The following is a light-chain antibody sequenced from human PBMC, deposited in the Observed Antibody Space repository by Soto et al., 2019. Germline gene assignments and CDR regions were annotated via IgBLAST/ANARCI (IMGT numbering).Light chain of an antibody. Sequence: QSVLTQPRSVSGSPGQSVTISCTGTSSDVGGYNYVSWYQQHPGKAPKLMIYDVSKRPSGVPDRFSGSKSGNTASLTIYGLQAEDEADYYCCSYAGSYPLVFGTGTKLTVL. V-gene: IGLV2-11*01. CDR1: SSDVGGYNY. CDR3: CSYAGSYPLV. CDR2: DVS. J-gene: IGLJ1*01.